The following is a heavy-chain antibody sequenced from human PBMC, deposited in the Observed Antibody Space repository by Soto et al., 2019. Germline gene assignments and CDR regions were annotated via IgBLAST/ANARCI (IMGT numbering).Heavy chain of an antibody. D-gene: IGHD2-2*01. J-gene: IGHJ5*02. Sequence: VASVKVSCKASGGTFSSYAISWVRQAPGQGLEWMGGIIPIFGTANYAQKFQGRVTITADKSTSTAYMELSSLRSEDTAVYYCAREPAGPDNWFDPWGQGTLVTVSS. V-gene: IGHV1-69*06. CDR3: AREPAGPDNWFDP. CDR2: IIPIFGTA. CDR1: GGTFSSYA.